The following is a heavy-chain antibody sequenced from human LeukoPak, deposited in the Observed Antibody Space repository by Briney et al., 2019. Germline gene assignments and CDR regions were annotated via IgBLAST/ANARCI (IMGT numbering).Heavy chain of an antibody. V-gene: IGHV3-30-3*01. D-gene: IGHD4-17*01. J-gene: IGHJ6*02. Sequence: PGRSLRLSCVASGFTFSSYAMHWVRQAPGKGLEWVAVISYDGSNKYYADSVKGRFTISRDNSKNTLYLQMNSLRAEDTAVYYCAREGASMTTVTYYYYGMDVWGQGTTVTVSS. CDR2: ISYDGSNK. CDR3: AREGASMTTVTYYYYGMDV. CDR1: GFTFSSYA.